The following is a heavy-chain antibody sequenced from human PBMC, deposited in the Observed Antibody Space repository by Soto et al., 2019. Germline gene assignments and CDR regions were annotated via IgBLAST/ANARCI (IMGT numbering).Heavy chain of an antibody. V-gene: IGHV4-34*01. CDR3: ARGGSNDWQVAFDI. D-gene: IGHD3-9*01. CDR2: INHNGND. J-gene: IGHJ3*02. Sequence: SETLSLTCVVSGGSFSTYYYSWIRQSPGKGLEWIGEINHNGNDNYSPSLKSRVTMSLDTSKNQFSLKLTSVTAADTAVYYCARGGSNDWQVAFDIWGQGTMVTVSS. CDR1: GGSFSTYY.